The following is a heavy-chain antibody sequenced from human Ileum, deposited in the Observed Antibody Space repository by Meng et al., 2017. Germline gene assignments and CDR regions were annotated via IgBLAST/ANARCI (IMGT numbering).Heavy chain of an antibody. V-gene: IGHV4-4*02. CDR1: GTW. J-gene: IGHJ4*02. CDR3: ATSNDRDVYYLGY. D-gene: IGHD3-22*01. Sequence: QVRLQGWGRGLGKPSGTLSLTCAVSGTWWSWVRQPPGKGLEWIGEIFQSGRTNYNPSLKSRVTISIDKSKSQISLQLSAVTAADTAVYSCATSNDRDVYYLGYWGQGTLVTVSS. CDR2: IFQSGRT.